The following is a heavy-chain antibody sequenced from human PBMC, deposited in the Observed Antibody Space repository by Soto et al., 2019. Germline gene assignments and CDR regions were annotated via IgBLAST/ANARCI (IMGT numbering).Heavy chain of an antibody. CDR2: IYYSGST. V-gene: IGHV4-30-4*01. CDR1: GGSISSGDYY. CDR3: AREEYYYGSGSAKRTQNWFDP. J-gene: IGHJ5*02. D-gene: IGHD3-10*01. Sequence: SETLSLTCTVSGGSISSGDYYWSWIRQPPGKGLEWIGYIYYSGSTYYNPSLKSRVTISVDTSKNQFSLKLSSVTAADTAVYYCAREEYYYGSGSAKRTQNWFDPWGQGTLVTVSS.